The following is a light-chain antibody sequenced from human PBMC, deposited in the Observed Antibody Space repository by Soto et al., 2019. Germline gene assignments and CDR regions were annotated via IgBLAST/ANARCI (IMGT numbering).Light chain of an antibody. CDR1: QSIITW. V-gene: IGKV1-5*01. CDR3: EPDYLFWR. J-gene: IGKJ1*01. Sequence: EIQLTKYPSSLSASVGDRVTITCRASQSIITWLAWYQQKPGKAPKLLIYDASSLESGVPSRFSGCGSGTEFTLTISSLQPDDFGTYCWEPDYLFWRFGEVTMVDVK. CDR2: DAS.